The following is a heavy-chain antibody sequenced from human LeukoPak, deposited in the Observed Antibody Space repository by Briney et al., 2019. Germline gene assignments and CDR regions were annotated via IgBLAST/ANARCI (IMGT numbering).Heavy chain of an antibody. CDR3: ARPDYYDSSGYYIYYYYGMDV. CDR2: ISYDGSDK. J-gene: IGHJ6*02. Sequence: GGSLRLSCAASGFIFSTYTMHWVRQAPGKGLEWVAVISYDGSDKYYADSVKGRFTISRDVSKRTLYLQMNSLRADDAAVYYCARPDYYDSSGYYIYYYYGMDVWGQGTTVTVSS. V-gene: IGHV3-30*04. D-gene: IGHD3-22*01. CDR1: GFIFSTYT.